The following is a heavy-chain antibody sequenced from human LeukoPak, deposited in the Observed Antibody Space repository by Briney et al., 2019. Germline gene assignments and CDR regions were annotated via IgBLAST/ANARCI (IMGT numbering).Heavy chain of an antibody. CDR3: AKDGGYSSTRGYAFDI. CDR2: ISYDGTNK. D-gene: IGHD6-13*01. Sequence: PGRSLRLSCAASGFTFSSYGMHWVRQAPGKGLEWVAVISYDGTNKYYADSVKGRFTISRDNSKNTLYLQMNSLRAEDTAVYYCAKDGGYSSTRGYAFDIWGQGTMVTVSS. V-gene: IGHV3-30*18. J-gene: IGHJ3*02. CDR1: GFTFSSYG.